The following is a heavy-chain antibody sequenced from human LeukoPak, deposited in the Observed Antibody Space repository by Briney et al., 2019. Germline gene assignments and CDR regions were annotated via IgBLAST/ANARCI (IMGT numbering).Heavy chain of an antibody. Sequence: ASVKVSCKASGDTFSSFAVSWVRQAPGQGLEWMGRIIPLFGTADYAQRYQGRVTISADNSLSTAYLELSSLTSEDTAVYYCASPYDYGDHYLDALHIWGQGTIVTVSS. J-gene: IGHJ3*02. CDR2: IIPLFGTA. D-gene: IGHD4-17*01. CDR1: GDTFSSFA. V-gene: IGHV1-69*06. CDR3: ASPYDYGDHYLDALHI.